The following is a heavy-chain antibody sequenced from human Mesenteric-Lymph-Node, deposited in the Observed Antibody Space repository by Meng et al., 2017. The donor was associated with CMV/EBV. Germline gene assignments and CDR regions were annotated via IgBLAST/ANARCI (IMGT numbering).Heavy chain of an antibody. CDR2: ISGYNGNT. CDR1: GYSFSSYG. Sequence: ASVKVSCKTSGYSFSSYGIAWVRQAPGQGLEWMGWISGYNGNTKYMESLQGRVTMSTDASTRTAYSELRSLTSDDTAVYYCSKVSGYCSKSTCPLRANWFDSWGQGTLVTVSS. D-gene: IGHD2-2*01. CDR3: SKVSGYCSKSTCPLRANWFDS. V-gene: IGHV1-18*01. J-gene: IGHJ5*01.